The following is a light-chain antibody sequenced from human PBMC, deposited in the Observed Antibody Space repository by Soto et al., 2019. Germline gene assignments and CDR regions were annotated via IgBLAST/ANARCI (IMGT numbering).Light chain of an antibody. J-gene: IGKJ1*01. CDR2: KTS. Sequence: DIQMTQSPSTLSASVGDRVTITCRASQNVTSSLAWYQQKPGKVPKLLIYKTSNLGSGVPSRFSGSGFRTDFTVTITSLQPDDVATYYCQHYNGESRAFGQGTKVEIK. V-gene: IGKV1-5*03. CDR3: QHYNGESRA. CDR1: QNVTSS.